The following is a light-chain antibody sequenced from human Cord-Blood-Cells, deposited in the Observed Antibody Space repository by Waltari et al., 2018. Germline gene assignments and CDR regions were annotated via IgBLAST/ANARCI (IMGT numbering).Light chain of an antibody. CDR1: QGISSY. CDR2: AAS. V-gene: IGKV1-9*01. Sequence: DIQLTQSPSFLSASVGDRVTITCRASQGISSYLAWYQQKPGKAPKLLIYAASTLQSGVPSRFSDSGSGTEFTLTISSLQPEDFATYYCQQLNSYPLMYTFGQGTKLEIK. J-gene: IGKJ2*01. CDR3: QQLNSYPLMYT.